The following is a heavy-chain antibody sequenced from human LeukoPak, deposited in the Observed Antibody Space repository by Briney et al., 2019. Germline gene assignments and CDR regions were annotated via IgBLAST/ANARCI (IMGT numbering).Heavy chain of an antibody. Sequence: ASVKVSCKASGYTFTSYDINWVRQATGQGLEWMGWMNPNSGNTGYAQKFQGRVTMTRNTSISTAYMELSSLRSEDTAVYHCARGVSLYYYYYYMDVWGKGTTVTVSS. J-gene: IGHJ6*03. V-gene: IGHV1-8*01. CDR1: GYTFTSYD. CDR2: MNPNSGNT. D-gene: IGHD4-11*01. CDR3: ARGVSLYYYYYYMDV.